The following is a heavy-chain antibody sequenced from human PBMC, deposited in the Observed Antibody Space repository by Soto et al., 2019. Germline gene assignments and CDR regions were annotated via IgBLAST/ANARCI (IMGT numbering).Heavy chain of an antibody. CDR1: GGSITSYH. J-gene: IGHJ6*02. CDR3: ARSMYSTSAQLYYCMDV. V-gene: IGHV4-59*08. Sequence: SETLSLTCIVSGGSITSYHWSWIRQFPGKGLEWIAYTSYTGNTNDNPSLQSRVTISMDTSKNQLSLKLSSATAADTAVYYCARSMYSTSAQLYYCMDVWGQGTTVTVSS. D-gene: IGHD6-6*01. CDR2: TSYTGNT.